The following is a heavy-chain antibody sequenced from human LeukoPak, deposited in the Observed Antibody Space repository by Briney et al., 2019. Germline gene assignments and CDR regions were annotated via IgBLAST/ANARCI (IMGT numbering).Heavy chain of an antibody. D-gene: IGHD5-24*01. CDR1: GYTFTSYY. J-gene: IGHJ3*02. Sequence: ASVKVSCKASGYTFTSYYLHWVRQAPGQGLEWMGIIDPSAGSTTYAQKFQGRVTMTRDTSTSTVHMELSSLRSEDAAVYYCARDAYYNYGAFGIWGQGTMVTVSS. CDR2: IDPSAGST. CDR3: ARDAYYNYGAFGI. V-gene: IGHV1-46*01.